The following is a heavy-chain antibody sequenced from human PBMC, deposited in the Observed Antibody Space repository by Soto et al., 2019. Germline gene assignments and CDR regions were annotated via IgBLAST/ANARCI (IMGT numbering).Heavy chain of an antibody. J-gene: IGHJ6*03. D-gene: IGHD3-10*01. CDR1: GGSFSGYY. CDR3: ARGSITMVRGVTWGGYYYYYMDV. CDR2: INHSGST. V-gene: IGHV4-34*01. Sequence: QVQLQQWGAGLLKPSETLSLTCAVYGGSFSGYYWSWIRQPPGKGLEWIGEINHSGSTNYNPSLKSRVTISVDTSKNQFSLKLSSVTAADTAVYYCARGSITMVRGVTWGGYYYYYMDVWGKGTTVTVSS.